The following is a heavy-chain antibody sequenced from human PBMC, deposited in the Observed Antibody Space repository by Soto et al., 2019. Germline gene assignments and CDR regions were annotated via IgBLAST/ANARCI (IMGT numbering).Heavy chain of an antibody. Sequence: PSETLSLTCTVSGGSISSYYWSWIRQPPGKGLEWIGYIYYSGSTNYNPSLKSRVTISVDTSKNQFSLKLRSVTAADTAVYYCARTNDVDSFDYWGQGTLVTVSS. D-gene: IGHD3-16*01. V-gene: IGHV4-59*01. CDR3: ARTNDVDSFDY. J-gene: IGHJ4*02. CDR1: GGSISSYY. CDR2: IYYSGST.